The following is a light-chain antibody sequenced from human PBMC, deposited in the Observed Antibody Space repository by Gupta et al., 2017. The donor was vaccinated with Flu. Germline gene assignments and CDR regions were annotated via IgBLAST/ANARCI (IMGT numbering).Light chain of an antibody. CDR2: GAS. V-gene: IGKV3-20*01. Sequence: VLTQSPGTSSLSPGERATITCRARQSVSSSYLAWYQQKPGQAPRLLMYGASSRATGIPDRFSGSGSGTDFTLTISRLEPEDFAVYYCQQYDSSPWTFGQGTKVEIK. J-gene: IGKJ1*01. CDR1: QSVSSSY. CDR3: QQYDSSPWT.